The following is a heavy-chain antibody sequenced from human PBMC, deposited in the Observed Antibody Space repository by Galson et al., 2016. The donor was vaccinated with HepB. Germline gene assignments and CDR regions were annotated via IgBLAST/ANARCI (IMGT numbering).Heavy chain of an antibody. Sequence: SLRLSCAASGFTFSNYAIHWVRQAPGKGLEWVAVISFDGGNKYYADSVKGRFTISRDNSKNTLYMQMNSLRAEDTAVYYCARELLPQRQKDSHGYVVWNYGMDVWGQGTTVIVSS. CDR3: ARELLPQRQKDSHGYVVWNYGMDV. CDR2: ISFDGGNK. V-gene: IGHV3-30*04. CDR1: GFTFSNYA. J-gene: IGHJ6*02. D-gene: IGHD5-18*01.